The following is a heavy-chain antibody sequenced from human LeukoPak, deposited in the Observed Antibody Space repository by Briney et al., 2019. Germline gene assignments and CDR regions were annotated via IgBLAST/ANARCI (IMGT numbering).Heavy chain of an antibody. J-gene: IGHJ5*02. Sequence: GGSLRLSCAASGFTFSGSGMHWVRQASGKGLEWVGHIRSQTNNYATAYSPSVKGRFTISRDDSKNAAYLQMNSLQTEDTAVYYCTRHAPSYSTLGWFDPWDQGTLVTVSS. CDR1: GFTFSGSG. CDR3: TRHAPSYSTLGWFDP. D-gene: IGHD6-13*01. V-gene: IGHV3-73*01. CDR2: IRSQTNNYAT.